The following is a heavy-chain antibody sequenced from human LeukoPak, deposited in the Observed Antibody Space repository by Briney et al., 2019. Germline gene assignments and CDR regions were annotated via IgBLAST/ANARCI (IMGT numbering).Heavy chain of an antibody. V-gene: IGHV4-59*01. CDR3: ARHHHGSNWFDP. CDR2: IYYSGST. Sequence: SETLSLTCTVSGGSISSYYWSWIRQPPGKGLEWIGYIYYSGSTNYNPSLKSRVTISVDTSKNQFSLKLSSVTAADTAVYYCARHHHGSNWFDPWGQGTLVTVSS. D-gene: IGHD1-14*01. CDR1: GGSISSYY. J-gene: IGHJ5*02.